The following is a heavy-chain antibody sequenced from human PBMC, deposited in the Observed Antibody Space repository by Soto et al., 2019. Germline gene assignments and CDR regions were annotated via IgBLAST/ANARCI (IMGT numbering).Heavy chain of an antibody. J-gene: IGHJ3*02. Sequence: QVQLVESGGGVVQPGRSLRLSCAASGFTFSSYGMHWVRQAPGKGLEWVAVISYDGSNKYYADSVKGRFTISRDNSKNTLYLQMNSLRAEDTAVYYCAKEGGAYCGGDCYASGAFDIWGQGTMVTVSS. CDR3: AKEGGAYCGGDCYASGAFDI. V-gene: IGHV3-30*18. CDR1: GFTFSSYG. D-gene: IGHD2-21*02. CDR2: ISYDGSNK.